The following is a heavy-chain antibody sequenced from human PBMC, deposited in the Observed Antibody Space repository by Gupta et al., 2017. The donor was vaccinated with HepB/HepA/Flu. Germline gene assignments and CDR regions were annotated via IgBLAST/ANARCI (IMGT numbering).Heavy chain of an antibody. V-gene: IGHV3-30*18. CDR1: GFTFRNYG. CDR3: AKRIRSGGNDWGIDY. CDR2: ISNDGSNK. J-gene: IGHJ4*02. Sequence: QVQLVESGGGVVQPGRSLRLPCAASGFTFRNYGIHWVRQAPGKGLEWVAVISNDGSNKYYADSVKGRFTISRDNSKNTLFLQMNSLRTADTAAYYCAKRIRSGGNDWGIDYWGQRTLVTVSS. D-gene: IGHD5-12*01.